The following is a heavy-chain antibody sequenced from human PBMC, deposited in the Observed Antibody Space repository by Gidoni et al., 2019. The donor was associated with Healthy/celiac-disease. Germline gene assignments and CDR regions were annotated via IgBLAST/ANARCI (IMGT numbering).Heavy chain of an antibody. CDR2: INPNSGGP. CDR3: AVVAAMRGPLDY. J-gene: IGHJ4*02. V-gene: IGHV1-2*02. D-gene: IGHD2-15*01. CDR1: GYPFTGYY. Sequence: QVQLVQSGAEVKKPGDSVQVSFKASGYPFTGYYMHWVRPAPGQGLEWMGLINPNSGGPNYAQKFQGRFTMTGDTSISTAYMELSRLRSDDTAVYYCAVVAAMRGPLDYWGQGTLVTVSS.